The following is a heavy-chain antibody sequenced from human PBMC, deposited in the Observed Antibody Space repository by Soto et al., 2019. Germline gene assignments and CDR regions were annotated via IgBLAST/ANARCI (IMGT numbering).Heavy chain of an antibody. Sequence: QIQLVQSGGEVKKPGASVKVSCKYSGYTFISHSMTWVRQAPGQGLEWMGRISAYNGNTNYAQKFQRRVTMTTATSTSTAYMELRSLISDDTAVYYCARGAFCGGAPGCRDMDVWGQGTTVTVSS. V-gene: IGHV1-18*01. D-gene: IGHD2-21*01. J-gene: IGHJ6*02. CDR3: ARGAFCGGAPGCRDMDV. CDR2: ISAYNGNT. CDR1: GYTFISHS.